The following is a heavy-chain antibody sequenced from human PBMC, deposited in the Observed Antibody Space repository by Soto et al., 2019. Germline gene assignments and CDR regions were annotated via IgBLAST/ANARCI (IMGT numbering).Heavy chain of an antibody. CDR2: IYYSGST. CDR1: GGSISSYY. J-gene: IGHJ5*02. V-gene: IGHV4-59*01. CDR3: ARDRYDFWSGYYYYNWFDP. D-gene: IGHD3-3*01. Sequence: SETLSLTCTVSGGSISSYYWSWIRQPPGKGLEWIGYIYYSGSTNYNPSLKSRVTISVDTSKNQFSLKLSSVTAADTAVYYCARDRYDFWSGYYYYNWFDPWGQGTLVTVSS.